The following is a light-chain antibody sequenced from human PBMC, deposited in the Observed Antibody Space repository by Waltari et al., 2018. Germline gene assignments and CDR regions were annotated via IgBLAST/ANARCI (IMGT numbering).Light chain of an antibody. Sequence: TMMTQSPATLSVSPGERVTLSCRASQSVYSNLAWYQQKPGQAPRLLIYGASTRATGIPVRFSGSGSGTEFTLTSSSLQSEDFASDFCQQYHDWPPVTFGGGTKVEIK. CDR3: QQYHDWPPVT. V-gene: IGKV3-15*01. CDR1: QSVYSN. J-gene: IGKJ4*01. CDR2: GAS.